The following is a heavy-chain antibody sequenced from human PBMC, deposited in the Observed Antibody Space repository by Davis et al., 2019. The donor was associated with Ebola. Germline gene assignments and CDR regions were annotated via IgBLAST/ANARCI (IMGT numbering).Heavy chain of an antibody. Sequence: PGGSLTLSCAASGFTFSASWMSWVRQAPGKGLEWVADIKHDGIETKYADSVKGRFAISRDNAKTSLYLQMNSLRAEDTAVYYCARDHVVDGFNFEKYYYFGMDVWGQGTTVTVS. CDR3: ARDHVVDGFNFEKYYYFGMDV. CDR2: IKHDGIET. CDR1: GFTFSASW. D-gene: IGHD5-24*01. V-gene: IGHV3-7*01. J-gene: IGHJ6*02.